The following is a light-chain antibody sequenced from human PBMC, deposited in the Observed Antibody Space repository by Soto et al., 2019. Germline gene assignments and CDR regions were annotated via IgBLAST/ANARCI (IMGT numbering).Light chain of an antibody. CDR2: AAS. Sequence: DIQMTQSPSSLSASLGDRVTITCRASQGIANHLAWYQQKPGKAPKLLIYAASTLHSGVPSRFTGSGSGTDFTLTISSLQPEDAATYDCQKCKVAPFTFGGGTKVEI. V-gene: IGKV1-27*01. CDR3: QKCKVAPFT. J-gene: IGKJ4*01. CDR1: QGIANH.